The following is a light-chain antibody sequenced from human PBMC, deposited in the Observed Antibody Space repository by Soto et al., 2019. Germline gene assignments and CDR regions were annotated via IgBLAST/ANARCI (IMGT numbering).Light chain of an antibody. CDR2: KAS. V-gene: IGKV1-5*03. Sequence: DIQMTQSPSTLSASVGDRVTITCRASQSISSWLAWYQQKPGKAPKLLIYKASSLESGVPSRFSGSGSGTEFTLTISSLQPDDFATYYYQQYNSYSWTFGQGTKV. CDR3: QQYNSYSWT. J-gene: IGKJ1*01. CDR1: QSISSW.